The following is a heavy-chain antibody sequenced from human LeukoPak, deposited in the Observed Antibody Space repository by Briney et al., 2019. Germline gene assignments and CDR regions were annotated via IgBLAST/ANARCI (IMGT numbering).Heavy chain of an antibody. V-gene: IGHV3-23*01. D-gene: IGHD1-26*01. Sequence: PGGSLRLSCAASGFTFSSYAMSWVRQAPGEGLEWVSAISGSGGSTYYADSVKGRFTISRDNSKNTLYLQMNSLRAEDTAVYYCAKDGPIVGATIPGYWGQGTLVTVSS. J-gene: IGHJ4*02. CDR2: ISGSGGST. CDR1: GFTFSSYA. CDR3: AKDGPIVGATIPGY.